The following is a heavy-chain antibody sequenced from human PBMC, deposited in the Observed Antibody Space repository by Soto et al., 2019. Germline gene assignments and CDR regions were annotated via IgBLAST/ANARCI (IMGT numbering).Heavy chain of an antibody. Sequence: PSETLSLTCTVSGGSITNYYWSWIRQSPGKGLEWIGCIYYTGSTNYNPSLKSRVTISVDTSKNQFSLKLSSVTAADTAVYYCARRYGVYFDYWGQGTLVTVS. CDR3: ARRYGVYFDY. J-gene: IGHJ4*02. D-gene: IGHD4-17*01. CDR2: IYYTGST. CDR1: GGSITNYY. V-gene: IGHV4-59*08.